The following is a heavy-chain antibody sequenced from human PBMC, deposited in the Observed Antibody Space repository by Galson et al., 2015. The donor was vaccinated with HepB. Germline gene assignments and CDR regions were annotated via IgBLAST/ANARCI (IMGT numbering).Heavy chain of an antibody. CDR2: IYPGDSDT. Sequence: QSGAEVKKPGESLKISCRGSGYSFTSYWIGWVRQMPGKGLEWMGIIYPGDSDTRYSPSFQGQVTISADKSISTAYLQWSSLKASDTAMYYCARQVRSSGAFNYYYYYMDVWGKGTTVTVSS. CDR3: ARQVRSSGAFNYYYYYMDV. D-gene: IGHD6-6*01. CDR1: GYSFTSYW. J-gene: IGHJ6*03. V-gene: IGHV5-51*01.